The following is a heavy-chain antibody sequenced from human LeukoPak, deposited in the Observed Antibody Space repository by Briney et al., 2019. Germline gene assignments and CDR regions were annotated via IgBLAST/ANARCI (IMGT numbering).Heavy chain of an antibody. V-gene: IGHV4-4*07. CDR3: SRENGAFSPFGY. J-gene: IGHJ4*02. CDR1: GGSISSYY. Sequence: PSETLSLTCTVSGGSISSYYWSWIRQPAGKGLEWIGRIYTSGSTNYSPSLKSRVTMSVDTSKNQLSLNLTSVTAADTAVYYCSRENGAFSPFGYWGQGILVTV. D-gene: IGHD2-8*01. CDR2: IYTSGST.